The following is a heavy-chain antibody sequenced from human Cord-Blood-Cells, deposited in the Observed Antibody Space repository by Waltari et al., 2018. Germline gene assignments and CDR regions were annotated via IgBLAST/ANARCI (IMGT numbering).Heavy chain of an antibody. CDR1: GFTFGSYG. CDR2: ISYDGSKK. J-gene: IGHJ4*02. D-gene: IGHD6-13*01. V-gene: IGHV3-30*18. CDR3: AKGGRQLFDY. Sequence: QVQLVESGGAVVQPGRSLRLSCAASGFTFGSYGIHWVRQAPGKGLEWVAFISYDGSKKYYAASVKGRFTISRDNSKNTLYLQMNSLRAEDTAVYYCAKGGRQLFDYWGQGTLVTVSS.